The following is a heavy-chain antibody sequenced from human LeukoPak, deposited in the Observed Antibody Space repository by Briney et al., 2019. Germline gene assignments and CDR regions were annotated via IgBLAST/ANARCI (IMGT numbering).Heavy chain of an antibody. D-gene: IGHD3-3*01. Sequence: PGGSLRLSCAASGFTFSSYSMNWVRQAPGKGLEWVSAISGSGGSTYYADSVKGRFTISRDNSKNTLYLQMNSLRAEDTAVYYCAKDQAYYDFWSGYSNWFDPWGQGTLVTVSS. CDR3: AKDQAYYDFWSGYSNWFDP. J-gene: IGHJ5*02. CDR1: GFTFSSYS. CDR2: ISGSGGST. V-gene: IGHV3-23*01.